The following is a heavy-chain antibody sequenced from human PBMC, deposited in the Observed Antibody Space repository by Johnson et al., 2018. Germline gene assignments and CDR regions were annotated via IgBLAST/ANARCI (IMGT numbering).Heavy chain of an antibody. CDR3: ARTVAGIMGVFDI. J-gene: IGHJ3*02. CDR2: ISDSGGST. V-gene: IGHV3-23*04. Sequence: VQLVESGGGLVQPGGSLRLSCAASGFTFSSYAMSWVRQAPGKGLEWVSTISDSGGSTYYAYSVKGRFTISRDNAKNSLYLQMNSLRAEDTAVYYCARTVAGIMGVFDIWGQGTMVTVSS. CDR1: GFTFSSYA. D-gene: IGHD6-19*01.